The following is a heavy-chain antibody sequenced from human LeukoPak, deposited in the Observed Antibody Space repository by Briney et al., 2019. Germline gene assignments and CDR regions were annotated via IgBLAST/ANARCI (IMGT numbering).Heavy chain of an antibody. Sequence: GGSLRLSCAASGFTFSSYAMSWVRQAPGKGLEWVSAISGSGGSTYYADSVKGRFTISRDNSKNTLDLQMNSLRAEDTAVYYCAKTPGLDYDSSGYEGYWGQGTLVTVSS. CDR2: ISGSGGST. J-gene: IGHJ4*02. V-gene: IGHV3-23*01. CDR3: AKTPGLDYDSSGYEGY. CDR1: GFTFSSYA. D-gene: IGHD3-22*01.